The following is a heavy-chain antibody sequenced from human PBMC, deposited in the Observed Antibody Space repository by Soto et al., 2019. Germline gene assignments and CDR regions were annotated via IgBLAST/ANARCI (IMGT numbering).Heavy chain of an antibody. J-gene: IGHJ3*01. V-gene: IGHV3-48*02. CDR2: ISPGGETV. Sequence: LVESGGGLVRPGGSLRLSCAASGFSFTSYSLDWVRQAPGRRPEWLAYISPGGETVHYADSVKGRFTISRDVSRKPLSLQMNGLTDEDTAMYYCARGFLSNSFDLWGPGTMVTVSS. CDR1: GFSFTSYS. CDR3: ARGFLSNSFDL. D-gene: IGHD3-3*01.